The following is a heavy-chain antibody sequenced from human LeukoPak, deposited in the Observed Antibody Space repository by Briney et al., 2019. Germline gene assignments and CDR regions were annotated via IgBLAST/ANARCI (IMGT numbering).Heavy chain of an antibody. CDR3: ARSGYYYVSLDY. J-gene: IGHJ4*02. D-gene: IGHD3-22*01. V-gene: IGHV4-59*08. CDR2: IYYSGST. Sequence: SETLSLTCTVSGGSISSYYWSWIRQPPGKGLEWIGYIYYSGSTNYNPSLKSRVTISVDTSKNQFSLKLSSVTAADTAVYYRARSGYYYVSLDYWGQGALVTVSS. CDR1: GGSISSYY.